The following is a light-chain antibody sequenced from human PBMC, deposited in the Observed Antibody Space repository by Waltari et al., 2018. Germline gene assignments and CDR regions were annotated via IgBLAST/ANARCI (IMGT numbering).Light chain of an antibody. J-gene: IGKJ1*01. Sequence: ETVMTQSPATLSVSPGERATLSCRTSRTISSNLAWYQQKPGQAPRLLIYGASIRATGVPARLSGSGSGTQFTLTIHSLQSEDFAVYYCQKYNNWPPWTFGQGTKVEIK. CDR1: RTISSN. CDR3: QKYNNWPPWT. V-gene: IGKV3-15*01. CDR2: GAS.